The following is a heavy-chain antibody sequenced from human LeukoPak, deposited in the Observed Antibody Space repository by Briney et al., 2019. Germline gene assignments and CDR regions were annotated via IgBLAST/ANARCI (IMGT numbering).Heavy chain of an antibody. Sequence: GGSLRLSCEVSGFIAGYNYMSWVRQALGKGLEWVSVIYRGDTYYADSVKGRFTISRDDSKNTVFLQMNNLRVEDTAEYFCASYYCSSGSCYFDHWGQGTLVTVSS. D-gene: IGHD2-15*01. CDR3: ASYYCSSGSCYFDH. V-gene: IGHV3-53*01. CDR1: GFIAGYNY. CDR2: IYRGDT. J-gene: IGHJ4*02.